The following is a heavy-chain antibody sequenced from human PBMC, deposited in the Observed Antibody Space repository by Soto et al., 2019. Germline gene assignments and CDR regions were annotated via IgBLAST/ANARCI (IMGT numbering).Heavy chain of an antibody. J-gene: IGHJ5*02. CDR1: GFAFSHYA. D-gene: IGHD2-2*01. CDR2: ISSSSSTI. V-gene: IGHV3-48*02. Sequence: GGSLRLSCEASGFAFSHYAMHWVRQAPGKGLEWVSYISSSSSTIYYADSVKGRFTISRDNAKNSLYLQMNSLRDEDTAVYYCARESAALNWFDPWGQGTLVTVSS. CDR3: ARESAALNWFDP.